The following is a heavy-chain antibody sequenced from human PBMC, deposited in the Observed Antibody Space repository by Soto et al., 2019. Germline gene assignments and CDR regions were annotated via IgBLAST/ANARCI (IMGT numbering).Heavy chain of an antibody. V-gene: IGHV1-8*01. D-gene: IGHD3-3*01. J-gene: IGHJ6*02. CDR1: GYTFTSYD. Sequence: EASVKVSCKASGYTFTSYDINWVRQATGQGLEWMGWMNPNSGNTGYAQKFQGRVTMTRNTSISTAYMELSSLRSEDTAVYYCARGRGKDFWSGYYYYYYGMDVWGQGTTVTVSS. CDR2: MNPNSGNT. CDR3: ARGRGKDFWSGYYYYYYGMDV.